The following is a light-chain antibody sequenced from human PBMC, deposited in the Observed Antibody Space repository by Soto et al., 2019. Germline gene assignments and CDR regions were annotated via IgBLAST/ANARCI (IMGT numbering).Light chain of an antibody. V-gene: IGLV2-8*01. Sequence: QSALTQPPSASGSPGQSVTIPCTGTSNDIGEYHYVSWYQQHPGKAPKLMIYEVTQRPSGVPHRFSGSKSGNTASLTVSGLPPEDEADYYRTAYAGSDNPVLFGGGTKLTVL. J-gene: IGLJ2*01. CDR2: EVT. CDR3: TAYAGSDNPVL. CDR1: SNDIGEYHY.